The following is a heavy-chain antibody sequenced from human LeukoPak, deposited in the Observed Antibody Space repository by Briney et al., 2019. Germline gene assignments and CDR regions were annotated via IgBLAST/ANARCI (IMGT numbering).Heavy chain of an antibody. D-gene: IGHD1-26*01. CDR2: ISGSGGST. CDR3: AREGSGSYLSIPDFDY. Sequence: GGSLRLSCAASGFTFSSYSMNWVRQAPGKGLEWVSAISGSGGSTYYADSVKGRFTISRDNAKNSLYLQMNSLRAEDTAVYYCAREGSGSYLSIPDFDYWGQGTLVTVSS. CDR1: GFTFSSYS. V-gene: IGHV3-21*01. J-gene: IGHJ4*02.